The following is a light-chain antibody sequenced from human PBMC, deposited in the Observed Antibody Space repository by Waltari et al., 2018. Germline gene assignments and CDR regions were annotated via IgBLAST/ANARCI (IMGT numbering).Light chain of an antibody. CDR1: QSISIY. CDR3: QQRVTWPLT. V-gene: IGKV3-11*01. Sequence: DIVLTQSPATLPFSPGEDATLSCRASQSISIYLGWYQHKPGQAPRLLINDTFNRATGIPARFTGSGSGTDFSLTISSLEPEDFAVYYCQQRVTWPLTFGGGTKVEIK. CDR2: DTF. J-gene: IGKJ4*01.